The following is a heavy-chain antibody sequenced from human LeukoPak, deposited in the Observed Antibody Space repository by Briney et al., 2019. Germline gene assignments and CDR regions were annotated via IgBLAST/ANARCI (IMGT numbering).Heavy chain of an antibody. CDR3: ARDGSYSNYFDY. Sequence: PSETLSLTCTVSGGSISSYYWSWVRQPPGKGLGWIGYIYYSGSTNYNPSLKSRGTISVDTSKNPFSLKLSSVTAADTAAYYCARDGSYSNYFDYWGQGTLVTVSS. J-gene: IGHJ4*02. CDR1: GGSISSYY. D-gene: IGHD4-11*01. CDR2: IYYSGST. V-gene: IGHV4-59*01.